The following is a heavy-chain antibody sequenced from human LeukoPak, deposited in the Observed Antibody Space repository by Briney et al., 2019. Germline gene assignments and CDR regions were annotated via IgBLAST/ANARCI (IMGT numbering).Heavy chain of an antibody. CDR1: GYTFTSYA. D-gene: IGHD6-19*01. Sequence: GASVKVSCKASGYTFTSYAMHWVRQAPGQRLEWMGRINAGNGNTKYSQKFQGRVTITRDTSASTAYMELRSLRSDDTAVYYCARVSSLGVRDPRIAVAGTGGGHWFDPWGQGTLVTVSS. CDR2: INAGNGNT. CDR3: ARVSSLGVRDPRIAVAGTGGGHWFDP. J-gene: IGHJ5*02. V-gene: IGHV1-3*01.